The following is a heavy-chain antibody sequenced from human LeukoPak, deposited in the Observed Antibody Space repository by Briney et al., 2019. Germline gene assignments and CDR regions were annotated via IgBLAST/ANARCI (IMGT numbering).Heavy chain of an antibody. CDR2: IYYSGST. D-gene: IGHD6-13*01. J-gene: IGHJ4*02. Sequence: SETLSLTCTVSGGSISSSSYYSGWLRQPPGKGLEWIGSIYYSGSTYYNPSLKSRVTISVDTSKNQFSLKLSSVTAAGTAVYYCARHCDLYSSSWFDYWGQGTLVTVSS. V-gene: IGHV4-39*01. CDR3: ARHCDLYSSSWFDY. CDR1: GGSISSSSYY.